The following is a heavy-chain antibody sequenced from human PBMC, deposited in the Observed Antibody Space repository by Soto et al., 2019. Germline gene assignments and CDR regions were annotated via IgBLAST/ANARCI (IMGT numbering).Heavy chain of an antibody. Sequence: EPQLVESGGGLVQPGGSLRLSCAASGFTFSFYTMNWVRQTPGQGLEWLAYISRGGSSIYYAVSVKGRFTVSRDNANNSLSLQLNSLRREDTAVYYCVREGGDLRGSGVFDYWGQGTLVTVSS. J-gene: IGHJ4*02. CDR2: ISRGGSSI. D-gene: IGHD6-19*01. CDR1: GFTFSFYT. V-gene: IGHV3-48*01. CDR3: VREGGDLRGSGVFDY.